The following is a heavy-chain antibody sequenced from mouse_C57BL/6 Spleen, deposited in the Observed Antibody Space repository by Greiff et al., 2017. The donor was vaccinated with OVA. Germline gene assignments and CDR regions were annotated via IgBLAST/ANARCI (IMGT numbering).Heavy chain of an antibody. J-gene: IGHJ4*01. CDR1: GYTFTSYW. Sequence: QVQLQQPGPELVKPGASVKLSCKASGYTFTSYWMHWVKQRPGQGLEWIGNINPSNGGTNYNEKFKSKATLTVDKSSSTAYMQLSSLTSEDSAVYYCARGKLGNYDDYAMDYWGQGTSVTVSS. D-gene: IGHD2-4*01. CDR2: INPSNGGT. CDR3: ARGKLGNYDDYAMDY. V-gene: IGHV1-53*01.